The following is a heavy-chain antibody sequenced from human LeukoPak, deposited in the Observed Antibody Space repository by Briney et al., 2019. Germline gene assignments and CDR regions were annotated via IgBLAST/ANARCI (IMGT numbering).Heavy chain of an antibody. J-gene: IGHJ6*02. CDR3: ARGWFGESHGMDV. D-gene: IGHD3-10*01. CDR1: GFTFSSYS. CDR2: ISSSSSYI. V-gene: IGHV3-21*01. Sequence: GGSLRLSCAASGFTFSSYSMNWVRQAPGKGLEWVSSISSSSSYIYYADSVKGRFTISRDNAKNSLYLQMNSLRAEDTAVNYCARGWFGESHGMDVWGQGTTVTVSS.